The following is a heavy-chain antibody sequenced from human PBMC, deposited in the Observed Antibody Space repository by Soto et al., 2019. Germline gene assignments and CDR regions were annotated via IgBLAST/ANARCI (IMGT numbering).Heavy chain of an antibody. D-gene: IGHD6-19*01. V-gene: IGHV4-59*08. CDR2: VFYSGGT. Sequence: SETLSLTCTVSGGSIDTNCWSWIRQAPGMGLEWIGYVFYSGGTDQNPSLKSRLTISVDTSQNQFSLKLSSVTAADTAVYYCARHGGNGCVHPYDSWGQGILVTVSS. CDR1: GGSIDTNC. J-gene: IGHJ4*02. CDR3: ARHGGNGCVHPYDS.